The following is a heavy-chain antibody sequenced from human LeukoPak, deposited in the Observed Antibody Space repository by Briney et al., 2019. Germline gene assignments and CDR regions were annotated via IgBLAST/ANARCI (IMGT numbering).Heavy chain of an antibody. CDR1: GGTFSSYA. Sequence: GASVKVSCKASGGTFSSYAISWVRQAPGRGLEWMGGIIPIFGTANYAQKFQGRVTITADESTSTAYMELSSLRSEDTAVYYCARDLRSGASDFWSGHHPTPMDVWGQGTTVTVSS. V-gene: IGHV1-69*13. CDR2: IIPIFGTA. D-gene: IGHD3-3*01. J-gene: IGHJ6*02. CDR3: ARDLRSGASDFWSGHHPTPMDV.